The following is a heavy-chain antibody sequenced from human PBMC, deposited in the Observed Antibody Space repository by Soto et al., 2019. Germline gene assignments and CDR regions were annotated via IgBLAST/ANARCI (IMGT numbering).Heavy chain of an antibody. CDR2: INPCGGNT. CDR3: ARDFAGWPADGVDG. V-gene: IGHV1-18*01. Sequence: ASVKVSCKASGYTFTSYVSRWVRQAPGQGLEWMGIINPCGGNTSYAQKFQGRVTMTTDTSTRTVYMDLRSLRFDDKAVYYCARDFAGWPADGVDGWGQGTQGTVSS. CDR1: GYTFTSYV. D-gene: IGHD3-16*01. J-gene: IGHJ4*02.